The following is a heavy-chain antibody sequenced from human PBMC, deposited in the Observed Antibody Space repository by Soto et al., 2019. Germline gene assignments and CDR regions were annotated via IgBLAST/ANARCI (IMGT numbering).Heavy chain of an antibody. J-gene: IGHJ6*02. CDR3: AMCIPGTTTWGGTTRVGA. D-gene: IGHD1-20*01. CDR2: IIPIFGTA. Sequence: QVQLVQSGAEVKKPGSSVKVSCKASGGTFSSYAISWVRQAPGQGLEWMGGIIPIFGTANYAQKFQGRVTITADEAPRTAHVELSRVRSADTAVYYWAMCIPGTTTWGGTTRVGAWGQGNTGTVSS. V-gene: IGHV1-69*12. CDR1: GGTFSSYA.